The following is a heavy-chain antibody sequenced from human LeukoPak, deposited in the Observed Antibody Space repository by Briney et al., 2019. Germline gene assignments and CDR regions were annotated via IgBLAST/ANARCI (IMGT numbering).Heavy chain of an antibody. V-gene: IGHV4-59*01. CDR1: GGSISRYY. CDR3: ARGDFWSGAPTD. J-gene: IGHJ4*02. CDR2: IYYTGRA. Sequence: SETLSLTCTVSGGSISRYYWSWIRQPLGTGLEWIGYIYYTGRADYNPSLKSRVSMSVDTSKNQFSLRVNSMTAADTAVYYCARGDFWSGAPTDWDQGTLVTVSS. D-gene: IGHD3-3*01.